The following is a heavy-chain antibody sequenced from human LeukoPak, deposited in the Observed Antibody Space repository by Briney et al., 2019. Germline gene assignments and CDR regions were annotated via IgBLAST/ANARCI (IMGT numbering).Heavy chain of an antibody. CDR2: INGDGRNI. CDR1: GFTFSSYW. D-gene: IGHD5-24*01. CDR3: AKIGDVEMVTIGSLAY. V-gene: IGHV3-74*01. J-gene: IGHJ4*02. Sequence: GGSLRLSCIASGFTFSSYWMHWVRQDPRQGLVWISRINGDGRNINYADSVRGRFTISRDNAKNTLYLQMNSLRAEDTAVYYCAKIGDVEMVTIGSLAYWGQRTLVTVSS.